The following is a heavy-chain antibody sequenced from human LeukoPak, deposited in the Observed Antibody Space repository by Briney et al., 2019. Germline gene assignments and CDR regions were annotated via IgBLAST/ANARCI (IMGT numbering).Heavy chain of an antibody. CDR2: INPNSGGT. V-gene: IGHV1-2*02. J-gene: IGHJ3*02. Sequence: GASVKVSCKASGYTFTGYYMHWVRQAPGQGLEWMGWINPNSGGTNYAQKFQGRVTMTRDTSISTAYMELSRLRSDDTAVYYCAREDCSSTSCSVCDIWGQGTMVTVPS. D-gene: IGHD2-2*01. CDR1: GYTFTGYY. CDR3: AREDCSSTSCSVCDI.